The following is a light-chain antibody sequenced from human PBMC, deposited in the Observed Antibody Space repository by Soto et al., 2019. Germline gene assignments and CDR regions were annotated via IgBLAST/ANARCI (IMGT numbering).Light chain of an antibody. V-gene: IGKV1-5*01. CDR2: DAS. Sequence: DIQMTQSPSTLSASVGDRVTITCRASQSISSWLAWYQQKPGKAPKLLIYDASSLESGVPSRFSGSGSGTEFTLTFSSLQPDDFATYYCQQYNSYSTFGQGTKWISN. CDR3: QQYNSYST. J-gene: IGKJ1*01. CDR1: QSISSW.